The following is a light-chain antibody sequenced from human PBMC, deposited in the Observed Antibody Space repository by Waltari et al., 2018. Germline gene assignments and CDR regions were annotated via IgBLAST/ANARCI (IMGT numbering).Light chain of an antibody. CDR1: QGIGRN. V-gene: IGKV3-15*01. J-gene: IGKJ1*01. CDR2: AAS. CDR3: QHYNNWPWT. Sequence: EIVMTQSRATLSVSPGERATLSCRASQGIGRNLAWYQQKPGQAPRLLIYAASTWATGIPARFSGSGSGTEFTLTISSLQSEDFAVYYCQHYNNWPWTFGQGTKVEIK.